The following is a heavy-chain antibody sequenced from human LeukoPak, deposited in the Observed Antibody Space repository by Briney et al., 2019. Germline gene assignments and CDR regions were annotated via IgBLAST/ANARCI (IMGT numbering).Heavy chain of an antibody. J-gene: IGHJ5*02. D-gene: IGHD2-2*01. CDR1: GFTFSSYS. CDR2: ISGSGGST. V-gene: IGHV3-23*01. CDR3: AKEYQLLSGWFDP. Sequence: LAGGSLRLSCAASGFTFSSYSMNWVRQAPGKGLEWVSAISGSGGSTYYADSVKGRFTISRDNSKNTLYLQMNSLRAEDTAVYYCAKEYQLLSGWFDPWGQGTLVTVSS.